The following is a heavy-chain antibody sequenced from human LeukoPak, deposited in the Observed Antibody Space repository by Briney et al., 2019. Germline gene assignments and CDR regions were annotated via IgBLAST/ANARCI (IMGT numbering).Heavy chain of an antibody. CDR2: IYYSGST. V-gene: IGHV4-30-4*08. D-gene: IGHD6-13*01. CDR1: GGSISSDIYY. CDR3: ARVGNNWYLYGYFDL. J-gene: IGHJ2*01. Sequence: SETLSLTCTVSGGSISSDIYYWTWIRQPPGKGLEWIGHIYYSGSTYYSPSLKSRVIIALDTSRNQFSLRLSSVTAADTAVYFCARVGNNWYLYGYFDLWGRGTLVAVSS.